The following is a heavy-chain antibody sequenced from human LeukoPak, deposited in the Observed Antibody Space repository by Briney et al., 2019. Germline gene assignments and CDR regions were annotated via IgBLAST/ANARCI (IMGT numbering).Heavy chain of an antibody. CDR3: ARHEPGGYFNY. CDR1: SGSISNYY. Sequence: SETLSLTCTVSSGSISNYYWSWIRQPPGKGLEWIGYIYYSGSTNYNPSLKSRVTISVDTSKNQFSLRLSSVTAADTAVYYCARHEPGGYFNYWGQGTLVTVSS. CDR2: IYYSGST. D-gene: IGHD2-21*01. J-gene: IGHJ4*02. V-gene: IGHV4-59*08.